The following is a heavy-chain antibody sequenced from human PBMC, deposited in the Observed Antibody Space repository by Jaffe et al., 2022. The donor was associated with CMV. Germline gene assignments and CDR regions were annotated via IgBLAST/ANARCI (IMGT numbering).Heavy chain of an antibody. CDR2: ISSSSSYI. Sequence: EVQLVESGGGLVKPGGSLRLSCAASGFTFSSYSMNWVRQAPGKGLEWVSSISSSSSYIYYADSVKGRFTISRDNAKNSLYLQMNSLRAEDTAVYYCARDWRTVVPAAIGDFDPWGQGTLVTVSS. D-gene: IGHD2-2*01. CDR3: ARDWRTVVPAAIGDFDP. V-gene: IGHV3-21*01. CDR1: GFTFSSYS. J-gene: IGHJ5*02.